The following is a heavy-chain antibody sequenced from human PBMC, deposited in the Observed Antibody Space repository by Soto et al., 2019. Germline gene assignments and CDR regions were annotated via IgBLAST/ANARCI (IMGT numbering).Heavy chain of an antibody. D-gene: IGHD3-3*02. CDR1: GFTFSSYG. J-gene: IGHJ3*02. V-gene: IGHV3-23*01. Sequence: GGSLRLSCAASGFTFSSYGMHWVRQAPGKGLEWVAAISGSGGSKYYADSVKGRFTISRDNSKNTLYLQMNSLRAEDTAVYYCAKVISGQWRQEAFDICGQGTMVTVSS. CDR2: ISGSGGSK. CDR3: AKVISGQWRQEAFDI.